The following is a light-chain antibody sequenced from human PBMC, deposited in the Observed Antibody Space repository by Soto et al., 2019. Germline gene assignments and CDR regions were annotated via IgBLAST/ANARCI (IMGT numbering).Light chain of an antibody. CDR1: QVITNY. V-gene: IGKV1-33*01. CDR2: DVS. J-gene: IGKJ5*01. Sequence: QMTQSLSTLSASVRERVTITCQASQVITNYLNWYQQKPGKAPKLLIYDVSNLETGVPSRFSGSGSETHFTLTINSLQPEYIATYYCQQYDNYYIPFGQGTRLEIK. CDR3: QQYDNYYIP.